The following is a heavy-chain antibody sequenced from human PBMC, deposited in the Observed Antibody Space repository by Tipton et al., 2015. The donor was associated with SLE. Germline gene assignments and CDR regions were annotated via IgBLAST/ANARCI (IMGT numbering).Heavy chain of an antibody. Sequence: TLSLTCAVSGGSFSGYAWSWVRQPPGKGLEWIGEVSHSRSTNYNPSLKSRGTISLDTSNNQFSLRLSSVTAADTAVYYCARSYCSGGRCNSKAFDVWGQGTMVTVSS. D-gene: IGHD2-15*01. CDR3: ARSYCSGGRCNSKAFDV. CDR1: GGSFSGYA. V-gene: IGHV4-34*01. CDR2: VSHSRST. J-gene: IGHJ3*01.